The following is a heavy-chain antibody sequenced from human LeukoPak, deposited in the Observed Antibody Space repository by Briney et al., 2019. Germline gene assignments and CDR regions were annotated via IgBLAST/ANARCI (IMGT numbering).Heavy chain of an antibody. CDR2: IYYSGST. J-gene: IGHJ3*02. CDR1: GGSISSGGYY. D-gene: IGHD4-23*01. Sequence: SQTLALTCTVSGGSISSGGYYWSWIRQHPGKGLEWIGYIYYSGSTYYNPSLKSRVTISVDTSKNQFSLKLSSVTAADTAVYYCARRLVMDGGNSFEAFDIWGQGTMVTVSS. V-gene: IGHV4-31*03. CDR3: ARRLVMDGGNSFEAFDI.